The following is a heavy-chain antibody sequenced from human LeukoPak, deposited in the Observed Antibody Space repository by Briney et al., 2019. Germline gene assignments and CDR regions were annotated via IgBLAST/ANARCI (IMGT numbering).Heavy chain of an antibody. CDR1: GGTFSSYV. D-gene: IGHD2-8*01. Sequence: ASVKVSCKASGGTFSSYVISWVRQAPGQGLEWMGWISAYNGNTNYAQKLQGRVTMTTDTSTSTAYMELRSLRSDDTAVYYCARGDVLMVYAMGDYWGQGTLVTVSS. CDR2: ISAYNGNT. V-gene: IGHV1-18*01. CDR3: ARGDVLMVYAMGDY. J-gene: IGHJ4*02.